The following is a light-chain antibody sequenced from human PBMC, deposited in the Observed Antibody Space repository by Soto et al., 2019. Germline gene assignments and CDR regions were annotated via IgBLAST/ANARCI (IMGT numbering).Light chain of an antibody. J-gene: IGKJ4*01. CDR2: EAS. CDR1: QSVSSY. V-gene: IGKV3-11*01. CDR3: QQRTDWVT. Sequence: EIVLTQSPATLSLSPGERATLSCRASQSVSSYLAWYQQKPGQAPRLLIYEASNRATGIPARFSGSGSGTDFTLTIISLEPEDFAVYYCQQRTDWVTFGGGTKVEIK.